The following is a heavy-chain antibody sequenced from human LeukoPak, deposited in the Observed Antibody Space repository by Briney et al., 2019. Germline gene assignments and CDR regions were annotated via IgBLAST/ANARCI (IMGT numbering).Heavy chain of an antibody. Sequence: ASVKVSCKASGYTLTSYAMNWVRQAPGQGLEWMGWINTNTGNPTYAQGFTGRFVFSLDTSVSTAYLQISSLKAEDTAVYYCARAGSPYFYYYMDVWGKGTTVTVSS. CDR2: INTNTGNP. V-gene: IGHV7-4-1*02. J-gene: IGHJ6*03. CDR1: GYTLTSYA. D-gene: IGHD6-25*01. CDR3: ARAGSPYFYYYMDV.